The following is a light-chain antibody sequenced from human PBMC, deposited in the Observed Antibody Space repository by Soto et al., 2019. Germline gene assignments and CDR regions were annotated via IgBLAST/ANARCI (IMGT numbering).Light chain of an antibody. CDR1: SSDIGGYNY. Sequence: QSALTQPASVSGSPGQSITISCTGTSSDIGGYNYVSWYQQHPGKAPKLMIYDVSDRPSGVSNRFSGSKSGNTASLTISGLQADDEADYYCASYASSNTVLFGGGPKLTVL. CDR2: DVS. J-gene: IGLJ2*01. V-gene: IGLV2-14*03. CDR3: ASYASSNTVL.